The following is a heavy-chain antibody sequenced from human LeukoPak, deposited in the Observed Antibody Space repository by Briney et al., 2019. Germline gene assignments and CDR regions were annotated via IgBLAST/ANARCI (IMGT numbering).Heavy chain of an antibody. CDR1: GFTFSSYS. D-gene: IGHD2-21*01. V-gene: IGHV3-48*01. CDR2: ISSSSSTT. Sequence: GGSLRLSCAASGFTFSSYSMNWVRQAPGKGLEWVSYISSSSSTTYYADSVKGRFTISRDNAKNSLYLQMNSLRAEDTAVYYCARVVDGTFDYWGQGTLVTVSS. J-gene: IGHJ4*02. CDR3: ARVVDGTFDY.